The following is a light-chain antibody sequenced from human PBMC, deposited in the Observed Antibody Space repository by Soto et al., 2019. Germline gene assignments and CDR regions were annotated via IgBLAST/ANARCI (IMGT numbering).Light chain of an antibody. Sequence: AIQRTKSRSSLSASVGDRVTITCRARQGIRNDLGWYQQKPGKAPKLLIYAASSLQSGVPSRFGGSGSGTEFPLTISSLQSEDFATYYCLQDYNYPWTFGEGTKVEIK. CDR3: LQDYNYPWT. V-gene: IGKV1-6*01. J-gene: IGKJ1*01. CDR1: QGIRND. CDR2: AAS.